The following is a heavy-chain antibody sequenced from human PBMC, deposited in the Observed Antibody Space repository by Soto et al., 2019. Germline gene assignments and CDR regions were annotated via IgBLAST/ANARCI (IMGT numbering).Heavy chain of an antibody. CDR2: ISGSGGST. CDR3: AKVPTAFFLIAVAGPVY. V-gene: IGHV3-23*01. Sequence: GGSLRLSCAASGFTFSSYAMSWVRQAPGKGLEWVSAISGSGGSTYYADSVKGRFTISRDNSKNTLYLQMNSLRAGDTAVYYCAKVPTAFFLIAVAGPVYWGQGTLVTVSS. D-gene: IGHD6-19*01. CDR1: GFTFSSYA. J-gene: IGHJ4*02.